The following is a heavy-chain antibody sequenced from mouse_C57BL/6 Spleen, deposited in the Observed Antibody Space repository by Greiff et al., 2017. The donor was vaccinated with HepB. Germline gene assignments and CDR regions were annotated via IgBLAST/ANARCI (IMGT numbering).Heavy chain of an antibody. CDR3: ADGYPGYFDV. CDR1: GYTFTDYY. Sequence: VKLQESGAELVRPGASVKLSCKASGYTFTDYYINWVKQRPGQGLEWIARIYPGSGNTYYNEKFKGKATLTAEKSSSTAYMQLSSLTSEDSAVYFCADGYPGYFDVWGTGTTVTVSS. J-gene: IGHJ1*03. V-gene: IGHV1-76*01. CDR2: IYPGSGNT. D-gene: IGHD2-3*01.